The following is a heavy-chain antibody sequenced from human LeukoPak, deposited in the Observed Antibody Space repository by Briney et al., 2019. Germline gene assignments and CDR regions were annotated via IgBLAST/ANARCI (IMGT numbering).Heavy chain of an antibody. CDR2: MRQDGSEI. CDR3: ARYSTSFGWLDP. J-gene: IGHJ5*02. Sequence: GGSLRLSCAASGISFSSHWMTWVRQAPGKGLEWVANMRQDGSEIYYVDSVKGRFTISRDNAKNSLYLQMNSLRAEDTAVYYCARYSTSFGWLDPWGQGTLVTVSS. V-gene: IGHV3-7*01. CDR1: GISFSSHW. D-gene: IGHD2/OR15-2a*01.